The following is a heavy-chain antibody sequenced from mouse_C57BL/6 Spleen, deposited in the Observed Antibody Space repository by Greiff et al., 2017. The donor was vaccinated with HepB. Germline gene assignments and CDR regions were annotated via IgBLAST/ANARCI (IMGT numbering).Heavy chain of an antibody. CDR3: VSYGNYGYFDV. CDR1: GFSFNTYA. D-gene: IGHD2-1*01. J-gene: IGHJ1*03. CDR2: IRSKSNNYAT. Sequence: EVKLMESGGGLVQPKGSLKLSCAASGFSFNTYAMNWVRQAPGKGLEWVARIRSKSNNYATYYADSVKDRFTISRDDSESMLYLQMNNLKTEDTAMYYCVSYGNYGYFDVWGTGTTVTVSS. V-gene: IGHV10-1*01.